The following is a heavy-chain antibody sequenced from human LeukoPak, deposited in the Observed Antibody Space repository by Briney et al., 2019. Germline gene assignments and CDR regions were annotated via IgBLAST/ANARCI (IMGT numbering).Heavy chain of an antibody. V-gene: IGHV3-23*01. CDR1: GFTFSSYA. D-gene: IGHD3-10*01. CDR2: TSGSGGST. J-gene: IGHJ4*02. CDR3: ARDGSGTFDY. Sequence: PGGSLRLSCAASGFTFSSYAMSWVRQAPGKGLEWVSGTSGSGGSTYYADSVKGRVTISRDNSKNTLYLQMNSLRAEDTAVYYCARDGSGTFDYWGQGTLVTVSS.